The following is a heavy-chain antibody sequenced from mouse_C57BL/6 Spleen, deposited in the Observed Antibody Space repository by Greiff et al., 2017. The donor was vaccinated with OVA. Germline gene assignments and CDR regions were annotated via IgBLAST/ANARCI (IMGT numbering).Heavy chain of an antibody. J-gene: IGHJ1*03. D-gene: IGHD1-1*01. CDR2: IDPSDSYT. CDR1: GYTFTSYW. V-gene: IGHV1-69*01. CDR3: ARIFITTVVNFDV. Sequence: QVQLQQPGAELVMPGASVKLSCKASGYTFTSYWMHWVKQRPGQGLEWIGEIDPSDSYTNYNQKFKGKSTLTVDKSSSTAYMRRSSLTSEDSAVYYCARIFITTVVNFDVWGTGTTVTVSS.